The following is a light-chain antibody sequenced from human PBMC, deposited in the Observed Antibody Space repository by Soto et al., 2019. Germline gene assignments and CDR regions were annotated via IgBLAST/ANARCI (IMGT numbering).Light chain of an antibody. V-gene: IGLV2-23*02. CDR1: SRDVGSYNH. CDR2: EVT. J-gene: IGLJ3*02. Sequence: QSAPTQPASVSGSPGQSITISCTGGSRDVGSYNHVSWYQQYPGKAPKLMIYEVTKRTSGVSNRFSGSKSGNTASLTISGLQDEDEADYYCCSSLGTYVWVFGGGTKLTVL. CDR3: CSSLGTYVWV.